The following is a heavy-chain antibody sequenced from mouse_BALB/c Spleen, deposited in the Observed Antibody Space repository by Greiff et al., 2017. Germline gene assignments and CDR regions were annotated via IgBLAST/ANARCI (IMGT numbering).Heavy chain of an antibody. D-gene: IGHD3-3*01. CDR2: INSNGGST. J-gene: IGHJ4*01. Sequence: EVQVVESGGGLVQPGGSLKLSCAASGFTFSSYGMSWVRQTPDKRLELVATINSNGGSTYYPDSVKGRFTISRDNAKNTLYLQMSSLKSEDTAMYYCARDGALGAMDYWGQGTSVTVSS. CDR1: GFTFSSYG. CDR3: ARDGALGAMDY. V-gene: IGHV5-6-3*01.